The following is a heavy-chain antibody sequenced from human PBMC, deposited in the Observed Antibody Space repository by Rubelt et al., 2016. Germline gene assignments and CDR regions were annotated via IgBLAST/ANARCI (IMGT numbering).Heavy chain of an antibody. V-gene: IGHV4-39*01. CDR2: IYYSGST. CDR3: ARGSEGYSSGWLYHWFDP. CDR1: YY. D-gene: IGHD6-19*01. Sequence: YYWGWIRQPPGKGLEWIGSIYYSGSTYYNPSLKSRVTISVDTSKNQFSLKLSSVTAADTAVYYCARGSEGYSSGWLYHWFDPWGQGTLVTVSS. J-gene: IGHJ5*02.